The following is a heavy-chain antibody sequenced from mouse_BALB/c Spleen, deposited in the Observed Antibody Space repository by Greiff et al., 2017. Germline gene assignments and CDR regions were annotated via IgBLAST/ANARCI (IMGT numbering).Heavy chain of an antibody. CDR3: ARQRGNYPAGFAY. CDR2: FHPYNDDT. CDR1: GYTFTTYP. D-gene: IGHD2-1*01. J-gene: IGHJ3*01. Sequence: QVQLQQSGAELVKPGASVTMSCTAFGYTFTTYPIEWMKQNHGKSLEWIGNFHPYNDDTKYNEKFKGKAKLTVEKSSSTVYLGRSRLTSDDSAVYYCARQRGNYPAGFAYWGQGTLVTVSA. V-gene: IGHV1-47*01.